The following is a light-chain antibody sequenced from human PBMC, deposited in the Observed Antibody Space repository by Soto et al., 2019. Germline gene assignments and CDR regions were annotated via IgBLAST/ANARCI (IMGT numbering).Light chain of an antibody. J-gene: IGLJ1*01. Sequence: QSVLTQPRSVSGSPGQSVTISCTGTSSDVGGHNYVSWYQQPPGKAPKLVINDVTERPSGVPARFSGSKSGNTASLTISGLQAEDEADYYCCSFAGGLFVFGTGTKLTVL. CDR3: CSFAGGLFV. CDR2: DVT. CDR1: SSDVGGHNY. V-gene: IGLV2-11*01.